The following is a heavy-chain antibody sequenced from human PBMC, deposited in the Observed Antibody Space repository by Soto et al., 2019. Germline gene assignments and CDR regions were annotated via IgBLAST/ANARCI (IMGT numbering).Heavy chain of an antibody. CDR1: GFTFSSYS. V-gene: IGHV3-21*01. J-gene: IGHJ6*02. Sequence: GGSLRLSCAASGFTFSSYSMNWVPQAPGKGLEWVSSISSSSSYIYYADSVKGRFTISRDNAKNSLYLQMNSLRAEDTAVYYCARDLLLWFGEFNSNYYYYGMDVWGQGTTVTVSS. D-gene: IGHD3-10*01. CDR3: ARDLLLWFGEFNSNYYYYGMDV. CDR2: ISSSSSYI.